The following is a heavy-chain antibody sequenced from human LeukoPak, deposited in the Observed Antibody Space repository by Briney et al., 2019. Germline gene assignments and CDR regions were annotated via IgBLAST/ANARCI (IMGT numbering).Heavy chain of an antibody. CDR1: GFTFSIYD. D-gene: IGHD6-19*01. CDR3: ARDQWLTPYYYYGMDV. J-gene: IGHJ6*02. V-gene: IGHV3-13*01. Sequence: GGSLRLSCAASGFTFSIYDMHWVRQVTGKGLEWVSGIDTAGGTYYPDSVKGRFTISRDNSKNTLYLQMNSLRVEDTAVYYCARDQWLTPYYYYGMDVWGQGTTVTVSS. CDR2: IDTAGGT.